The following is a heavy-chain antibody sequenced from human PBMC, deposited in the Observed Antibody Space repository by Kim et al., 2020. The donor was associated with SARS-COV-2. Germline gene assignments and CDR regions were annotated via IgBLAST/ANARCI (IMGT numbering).Heavy chain of an antibody. V-gene: IGHV3-66*01. J-gene: IGHJ5*02. Sequence: GGSLRLSCEAYGLTVSTSYMTWVRQAPGKGLEWVSIVYPDGTTAYADSVTGRFTLSRDTSKHTLFLQMNSLRAEVTAVYFCSRDDNIKNWSYTWGPGTLV. CDR2: VYPDGTT. CDR1: GLTVSTSY. CDR3: SRDDNIKNWSYT.